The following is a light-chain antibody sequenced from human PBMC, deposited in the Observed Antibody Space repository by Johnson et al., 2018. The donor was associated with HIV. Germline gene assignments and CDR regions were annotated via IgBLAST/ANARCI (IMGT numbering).Light chain of an antibody. CDR2: TNN. J-gene: IGLJ1*01. V-gene: IGLV1-44*01. CDR3: AAWDDSLNGLYV. Sequence: QSVLTQPPSASGTPGQRVTISCSGSNSNIGSNTVNWYQQLPGTAPKLLIYTNNQRPSGVPDRFSGSKSGTSASLAIRGLQAEDAADYYCAAWDDSLNGLYVFATGTKDTVL. CDR1: NSNIGSNT.